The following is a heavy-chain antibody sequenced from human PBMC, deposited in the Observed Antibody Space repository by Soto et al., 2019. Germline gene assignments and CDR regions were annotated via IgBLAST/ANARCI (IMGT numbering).Heavy chain of an antibody. Sequence: QLQLQESGPGLVKPSETLSLTCTVSGGSISSSSYYWGWIRQPPGKGLEWIGSIYYSGSTYYNPSLKSRVTISVDTSKNQFSLKLSSVTAADTAVYYCARQDSSSWRGVGTFDYWGQGTLVTVSS. CDR3: ARQDSSSWRGVGTFDY. V-gene: IGHV4-39*01. CDR1: GGSISSSSYY. D-gene: IGHD6-13*01. J-gene: IGHJ4*02. CDR2: IYYSGST.